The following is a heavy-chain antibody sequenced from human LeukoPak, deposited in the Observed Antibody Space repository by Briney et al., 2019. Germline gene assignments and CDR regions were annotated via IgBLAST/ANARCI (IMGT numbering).Heavy chain of an antibody. V-gene: IGHV3-30-3*01. CDR3: ARDGPGSWMGY. Sequence: GRSLRLSCAASGFTFSSYAMRWVRQAPGKGLEWVAVISYDGSNKYYADSVKGRFTISRDNSKNTLYLQMNSLRAEDTAVYYCARDGPGSWMGYWGQGTLVTVSS. CDR1: GFTFSSYA. CDR2: ISYDGSNK. J-gene: IGHJ4*02. D-gene: IGHD1-26*01.